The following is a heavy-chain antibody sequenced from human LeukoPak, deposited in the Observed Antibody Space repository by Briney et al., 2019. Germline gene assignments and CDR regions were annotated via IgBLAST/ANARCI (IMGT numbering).Heavy chain of an antibody. CDR1: GGSFSGYY. CDR3: AMTGITVSGGFDI. CDR2: INHSGST. Sequence: SETLSLTCAVYGGSFSGYYWSWLRQPPGKGLEWIGEINHSGSTNYNPSLKSRLIISVDKSKNQFSLQLSSVTAADTAVYYCAMTGITVSGGFDIWGQGTMVTVSS. V-gene: IGHV4-34*01. J-gene: IGHJ3*02. D-gene: IGHD6-19*01.